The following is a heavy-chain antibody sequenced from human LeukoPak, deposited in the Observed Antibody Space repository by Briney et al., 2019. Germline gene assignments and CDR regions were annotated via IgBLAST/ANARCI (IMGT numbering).Heavy chain of an antibody. J-gene: IGHJ6*04. V-gene: IGHV3-74*01. CDR2: ITRDGSST. CDR3: ARDPGYESWSPFWGGMDV. Sequence: PGGSLRPSCAASGFTVSSSWMHWVRQAPGKWLVWVSRITRDGSSTTYADSVKGRFTTSRDNAKNTLYLQMDSLRDDDTAVYYCARDPGYESWSPFWGGMDVWGNGTTVIVSS. D-gene: IGHD3-16*01. CDR1: GFTVSSSW.